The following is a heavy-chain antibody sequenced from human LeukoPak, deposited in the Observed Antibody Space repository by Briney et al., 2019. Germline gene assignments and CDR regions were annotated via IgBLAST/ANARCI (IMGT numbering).Heavy chain of an antibody. CDR1: GYTFTSYG. CDR2: ISAYNGNT. Sequence: ASVKVSCKASGYTFTSYGISWVRQAPGQGLEWMGWISAYNGNTNYAQKLQGRVTMTTDTSTSTAYMELRSLRSDDTAVYYCARDGAVTVAYNVFDIGGQGKMVTVSS. V-gene: IGHV1-18*01. D-gene: IGHD6-19*01. CDR3: ARDGAVTVAYNVFDI. J-gene: IGHJ3*02.